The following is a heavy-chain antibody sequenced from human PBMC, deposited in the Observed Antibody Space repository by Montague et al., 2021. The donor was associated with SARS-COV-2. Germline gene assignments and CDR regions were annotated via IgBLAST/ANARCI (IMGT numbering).Heavy chain of an antibody. V-gene: IGHV4-34*01. CDR2: INHNGFT. D-gene: IGHD5-18*01. J-gene: IGHJ4*02. Sequence: SETLSLTCAVSGDSFSNFYWSWIRQPPGKGLEWIGEINHNGFTDYIPSLESRVTISLDASNNQLSLKLNSVTAAETAVYYCAGAPRNSYGYWGCWGQGTLVTVS. CDR3: AGAPRNSYGYWGC. CDR1: GDSFSNFY.